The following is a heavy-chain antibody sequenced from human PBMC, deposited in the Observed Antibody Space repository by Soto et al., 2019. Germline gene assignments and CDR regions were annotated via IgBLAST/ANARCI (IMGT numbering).Heavy chain of an antibody. CDR2: INPNSGGT. V-gene: IGHV1-2*02. CDR3: ARARQDFDY. D-gene: IGHD6-6*01. Sequence: QVQLVQSGAEVKKPGASVKVSCKASGYTFTGYYMHWVRQAPGQGLEWMGWINPNSGGTKYAQKFQGRVTMTRDTPISTAYMELSRLRSDDTAGYYCARARQDFDYWGQGTLVTVSS. CDR1: GYTFTGYY. J-gene: IGHJ4*02.